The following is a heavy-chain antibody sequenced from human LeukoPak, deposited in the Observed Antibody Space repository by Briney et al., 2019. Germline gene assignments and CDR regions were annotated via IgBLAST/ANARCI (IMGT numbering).Heavy chain of an antibody. V-gene: IGHV3-23*01. CDR2: ISDSSGRT. Sequence: GGSLRLSCAVSGITLSNYGMSWVRQAPGKGLEWVAGISDSSGRTNYADSVQGRFTIAGDNSKNTLYLQMNSLRAEDTAVYFCAKRGVVIRVILVGFHKEAYYFDSWGQGALVTVSS. D-gene: IGHD3-10*01. J-gene: IGHJ4*02. CDR1: GITLSNYG. CDR3: AKRGVVIRVILVGFHKEAYYFDS.